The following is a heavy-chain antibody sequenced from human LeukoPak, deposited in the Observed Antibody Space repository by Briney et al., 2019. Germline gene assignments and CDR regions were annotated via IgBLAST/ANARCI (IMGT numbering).Heavy chain of an antibody. CDR3: ARARRGVSPNLDY. V-gene: IGHV3-21*01. CDR2: ISSSSSYI. CDR1: GFTFGSYS. J-gene: IGHJ4*02. Sequence: PGGSLRLSXAASGFTFGSYSMNWVRQAPGKGLEWVSSISSSSSYIYYADSVKGRFTISRDNAKNSLYLQMNSLRAEDTAVYYCARARRGVSPNLDYWGQGTLVTVSS. D-gene: IGHD3-10*01.